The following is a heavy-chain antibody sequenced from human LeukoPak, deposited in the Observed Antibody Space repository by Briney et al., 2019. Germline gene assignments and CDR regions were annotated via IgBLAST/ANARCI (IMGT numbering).Heavy chain of an antibody. J-gene: IGHJ4*02. CDR2: INHSGST. CDR3: ASTRQLPTLDPTGDY. Sequence: PSETLSLTCAVYGGSFSGYYWSWIRQPLRKGLEWIGGINHSGSTNYNPSLNSRVTISVDTSKNQFSLKLSSVTAADTPVYYCASTRQLPTLDPTGDYWGQGTLVTVSS. D-gene: IGHD1-26*01. V-gene: IGHV4-34*01. CDR1: GGSFSGYY.